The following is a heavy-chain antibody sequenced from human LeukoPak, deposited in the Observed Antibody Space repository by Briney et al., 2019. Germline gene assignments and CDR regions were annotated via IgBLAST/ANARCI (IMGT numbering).Heavy chain of an antibody. CDR1: GGSISSSNW. V-gene: IGHV4-4*02. Sequence: PSGTLSLTCAVSGGSISSSNWWSWVRQPPGKGLEWIGEIYHSGSTNYNPSLKSRVTISVDKSKNQFSLKLSSVTAADTAVYYRARGPALGYCSGGSCYWLDYWGQGTLVTVSS. CDR3: ARGPALGYCSGGSCYWLDY. J-gene: IGHJ4*02. CDR2: IYHSGST. D-gene: IGHD2-15*01.